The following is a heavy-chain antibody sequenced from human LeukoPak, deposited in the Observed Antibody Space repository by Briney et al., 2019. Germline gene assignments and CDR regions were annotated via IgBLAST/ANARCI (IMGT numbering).Heavy chain of an antibody. J-gene: IGHJ5*02. D-gene: IGHD2-15*01. CDR3: ASGVEVVAATPYNWFDP. Sequence: GASVKVSCKASGYTFTSYYMHWVRQAPGQGLEWMGIINPSGGSTSYAQKFQGRVTMTRDMSTSTVYMELSSLRSDDTAVYYCASGVEVVAATPYNWFDPWGQGTLVTVSS. CDR2: INPSGGST. V-gene: IGHV1-46*01. CDR1: GYTFTSYY.